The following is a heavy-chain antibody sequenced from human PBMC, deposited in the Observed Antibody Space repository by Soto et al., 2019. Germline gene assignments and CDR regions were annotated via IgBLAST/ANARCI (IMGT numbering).Heavy chain of an antibody. CDR1: GYTFNSYG. CDR2: IRVKNGNT. CDR3: ARGPTGGDI. D-gene: IGHD1-26*01. V-gene: IGHV1-18*01. Sequence: QVQLVQSGGEVKKPGASVKVSCKASGYTFNSYGISWVRQAPGQGLEWMGWIRVKNGNTNYAQNFQGRFTMTTDTSTSTGYMELRSLRSDDTAVYYCARGPTGGDIWGQGTMVTVS. J-gene: IGHJ3*02.